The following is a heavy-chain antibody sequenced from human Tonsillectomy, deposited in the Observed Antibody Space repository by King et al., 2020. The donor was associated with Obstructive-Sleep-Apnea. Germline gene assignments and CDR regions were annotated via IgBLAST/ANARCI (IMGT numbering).Heavy chain of an antibody. Sequence: VQLQESGPGLVMPSETLSLTCTVSGGSISSYYWSWIRQPPGKGLEWIGYIYYGGNTNYNPSLKSRVTISIDTSENQFSLKLSSVTAADTAVYYCARIYADYTIDYWGQGTLVTVSS. V-gene: IGHV4-59*01. J-gene: IGHJ4*02. CDR2: IYYGGNT. D-gene: IGHD4-17*01. CDR1: GGSISSYY. CDR3: ARIYADYTIDY.